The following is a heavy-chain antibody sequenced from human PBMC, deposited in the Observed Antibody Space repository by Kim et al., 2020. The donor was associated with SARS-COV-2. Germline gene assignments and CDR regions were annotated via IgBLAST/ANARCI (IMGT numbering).Heavy chain of an antibody. Sequence: ASVKVSCKVSGYTLTELSMHWVRQAPGKGLEWMGGFDPEDGETIYAQKFQGRVTMTEDTSTDTAYMELSSLRSEDTAVYYCATSRIAVAVPPIPGKEGWFDPWGQGTLVTVSS. J-gene: IGHJ5*02. V-gene: IGHV1-24*01. CDR2: FDPEDGET. CDR1: GYTLTELS. CDR3: ATSRIAVAVPPIPGKEGWFDP. D-gene: IGHD6-19*01.